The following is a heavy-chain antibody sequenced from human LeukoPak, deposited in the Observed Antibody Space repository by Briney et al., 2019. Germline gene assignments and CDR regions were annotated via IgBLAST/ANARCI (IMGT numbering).Heavy chain of an antibody. J-gene: IGHJ5*02. CDR2: MHPGESEI. CDR1: GYSFTNYW. D-gene: IGHD5/OR15-5a*01. Sequence: GASLQISCQASGYSFTNYWIAWVRQQPGKGLEWMGIMHPGESEINYSPSFEGQVTISADTSISTAYLEWYSLKASDSAIYYCAKTIASLGSGARYFDPWGQGTMITVSS. CDR3: AKTIASLGSGARYFDP. V-gene: IGHV5-51*01.